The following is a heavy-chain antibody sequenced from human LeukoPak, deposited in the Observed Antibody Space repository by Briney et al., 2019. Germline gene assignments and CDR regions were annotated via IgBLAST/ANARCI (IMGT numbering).Heavy chain of an antibody. V-gene: IGHV3-30*18. CDR2: ISYDGSNK. CDR3: AKSSGSGSYLTDY. CDR1: GFTFSSYG. D-gene: IGHD3-10*01. J-gene: IGHJ4*02. Sequence: GESLRLSCAASGFTFSSYGMHWVRQAPGKGLEWVAVISYDGSNKYYADSVKGRFTISRDNSKNTLYLQMSSLRAEDTAVYYCAKSSGSGSYLTDYWGQGTLVTVSS.